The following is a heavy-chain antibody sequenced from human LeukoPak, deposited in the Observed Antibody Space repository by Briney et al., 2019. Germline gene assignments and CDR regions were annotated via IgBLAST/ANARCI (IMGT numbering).Heavy chain of an antibody. CDR1: GFTFSNYA. V-gene: IGHV3-21*01. CDR3: AREHEEGFDY. Sequence: GGSLRLSCAASGFTFSNYAMNWVRQAPGKGLGWVSSIGTRSTSIYYADSVKGRFTISRDNAKNSLYLQMNSLTIEDTAMYYCAREHEEGFDYWGQGTLVTVSS. CDR2: IGTRSTSI. J-gene: IGHJ4*02.